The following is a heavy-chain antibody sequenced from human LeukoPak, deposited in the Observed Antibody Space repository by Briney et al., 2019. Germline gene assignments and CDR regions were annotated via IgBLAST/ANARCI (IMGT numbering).Heavy chain of an antibody. Sequence: SETLSLTCTVSGGSISNYYWNWIRQPPGKGLEWIGYVYYNGSTRYNPSLKSRVTISVDTSRNQFSLKLSSVTAADTAIYYCAREPPRYNGAESDYFDSWGQGTLVTVSS. D-gene: IGHD3-10*01. CDR2: VYYNGST. V-gene: IGHV4-59*01. CDR1: GGSISNYY. CDR3: AREPPRYNGAESDYFDS. J-gene: IGHJ4*02.